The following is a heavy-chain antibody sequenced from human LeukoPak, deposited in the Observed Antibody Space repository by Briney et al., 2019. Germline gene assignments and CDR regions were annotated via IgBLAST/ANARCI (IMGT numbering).Heavy chain of an antibody. J-gene: IGHJ4*02. CDR1: GGSISSTNYY. CDR2: VYYTGTT. D-gene: IGHD6-25*01. Sequence: SETLSLTCNVSGGSISSTNYYWGWIRQAPGKGLEWLGNVYYTGTTYYNPSLKSRLTISVDTSNNQFSLRLSSVTAADTAVYYCARVLMGSGGPFDYWGQGTLVTVSS. V-gene: IGHV4-39*07. CDR3: ARVLMGSGGPFDY.